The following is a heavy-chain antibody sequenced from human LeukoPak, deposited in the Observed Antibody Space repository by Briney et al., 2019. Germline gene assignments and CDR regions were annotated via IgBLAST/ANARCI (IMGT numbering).Heavy chain of an antibody. D-gene: IGHD1-26*01. J-gene: IGHJ4*02. Sequence: PSETLSLTCTVSGGSVSSGSYYWSWIRQPPGKGLEWIGYIYYSGSTNYNPSLKSRVTISVDTSKNQFSLKLSSVTAADTAVYYCARAQGGSYHFDYWGQGTLVTVSS. CDR1: GGSVSSGSYY. V-gene: IGHV4-61*01. CDR2: IYYSGST. CDR3: ARAQGGSYHFDY.